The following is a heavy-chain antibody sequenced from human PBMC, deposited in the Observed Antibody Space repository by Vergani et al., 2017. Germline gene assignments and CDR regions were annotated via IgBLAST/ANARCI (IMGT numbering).Heavy chain of an antibody. V-gene: IGHV1-46*01. CDR1: GYTFTSYY. CDR3: ARAGLANSRAKFDY. Sequence: QVQLVQSGDEVKKPGASVKVSCKASGYTFTSYYMHWVRQAPGQGLEWLGIINPSGGSTSYGQKFQGKVTMTRDTSTSTVYMELSILGSEDTAVYYCARAGLANSRAKFDYWGQGTLVSVSS. J-gene: IGHJ4*02. CDR2: INPSGGST. D-gene: IGHD4/OR15-4a*01.